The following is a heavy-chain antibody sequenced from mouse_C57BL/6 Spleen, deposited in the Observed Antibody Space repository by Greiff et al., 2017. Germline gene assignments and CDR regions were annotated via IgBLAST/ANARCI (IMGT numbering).Heavy chain of an antibody. CDR1: GYTFTDYE. CDR2: IDPETGGT. CDR3: TRHYDVAWFAY. J-gene: IGHJ3*01. Sequence: QVQLKESGAELVRPGASVTLSCKASGYTFTDYEMHWVKQTPVHGLEWIGAIDPETGGTAYNQKFKGKAILTADKSSSTAYMELRSLTSEDSAVYYCTRHYDVAWFAYWGQGTLVTVSA. D-gene: IGHD2-3*01. V-gene: IGHV1-15*01.